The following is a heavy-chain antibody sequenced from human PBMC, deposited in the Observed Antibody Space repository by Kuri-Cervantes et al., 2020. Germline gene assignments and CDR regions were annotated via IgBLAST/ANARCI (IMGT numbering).Heavy chain of an antibody. CDR3: ARVLWRYSSGPFDY. D-gene: IGHD6-19*01. CDR2: ISWDGGST. CDR1: GFTFDDYA. V-gene: IGHV3-43D*03. J-gene: IGHJ4*02. Sequence: GVLKISCAASGFTFDDYAMHWVRQAPGKGLEWVSLISWDGGSTYYADSVKGRFTISRDNSKNSLYLQMNSLRAEDTAVYYCARVLWRYSSGPFDYWGQGTLVTVSS.